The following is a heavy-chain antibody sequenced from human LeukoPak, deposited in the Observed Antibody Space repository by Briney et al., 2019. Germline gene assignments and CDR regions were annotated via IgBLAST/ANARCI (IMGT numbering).Heavy chain of an antibody. CDR3: ARGVSYYDSSGYYSEFDY. Sequence: PGGSLRLSCAASGFTFSSYEMNWVRQAPGKGLEWVSYISSSGSTIYYADSVKGRFTISRDNAKNSLYLQMNSLRAEDTAVYYCARGVSYYDSSGYYSEFDYWGQGTLVTVSS. CDR2: ISSSGSTI. D-gene: IGHD3-22*01. J-gene: IGHJ4*02. V-gene: IGHV3-48*03. CDR1: GFTFSSYE.